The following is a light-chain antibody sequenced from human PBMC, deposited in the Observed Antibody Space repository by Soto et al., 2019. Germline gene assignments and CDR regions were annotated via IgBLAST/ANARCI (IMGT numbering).Light chain of an antibody. CDR3: SLYTSENTYV. J-gene: IGLJ1*01. CDR2: EAS. CDR1: STDFVSYNR. Sequence: QSALTQPPSVSGSPGQSVTISCTGTSTDFVSYNRVSWYQQPPGTAPKLIIYEASNRPSGVPGRFSGSKSGNTASLTISGLQAADEADYYCSLYTSENTYVFGTRTKVTAL. V-gene: IGLV2-18*01.